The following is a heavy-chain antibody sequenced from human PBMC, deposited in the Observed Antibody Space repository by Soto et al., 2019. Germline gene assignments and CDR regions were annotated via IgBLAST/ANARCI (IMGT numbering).Heavy chain of an antibody. CDR2: IYYSGST. CDR3: AALGYCSGGSCYTFDY. CDR1: GFSISSGDYY. J-gene: IGHJ4*02. Sequence: SETLSLTCTVSGFSISSGDYYWSWIRQPPGKGLEWIGYIYYSGSTYYNPSPKSRVTISVDTSKNQFSLKLSSVTAADTAVYYCAALGYCSGGSCYTFDYWGQGTLVTVSS. D-gene: IGHD2-15*01. V-gene: IGHV4-30-4*01.